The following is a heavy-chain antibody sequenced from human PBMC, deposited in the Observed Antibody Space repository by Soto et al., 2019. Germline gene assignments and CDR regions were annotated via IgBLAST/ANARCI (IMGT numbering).Heavy chain of an antibody. CDR3: ARDLGVDIVATTHWYFDL. Sequence: GGSLRLSCAASGFTFSSYSMNWVRQAPGKGLEWVSSISSSSSYIYYADSVKGRFTISRDNAKNSLYLQMNSLRAEDTAVYYCARDLGVDIVATTHWYFDLWGRGTLVTVSS. V-gene: IGHV3-21*01. CDR2: ISSSSSYI. CDR1: GFTFSSYS. D-gene: IGHD5-12*01. J-gene: IGHJ2*01.